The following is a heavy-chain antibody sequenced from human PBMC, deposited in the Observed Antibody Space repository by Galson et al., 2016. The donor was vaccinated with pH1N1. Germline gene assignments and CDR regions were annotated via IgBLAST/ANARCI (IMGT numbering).Heavy chain of an antibody. CDR2: ISGGGGST. V-gene: IGHV3-23*01. CDR3: AKHDGSGYYYSRRLH. J-gene: IGHJ4*02. CDR1: GITFTNFG. D-gene: IGHD3-22*01. Sequence: CAVSGITFTNFGMSWLRQAPGKGLEWISAISGGGGSTYHADSVKGRFTISRDNSKNTLNLQMSSLRAEDTAVYYCAKHDGSGYYYSRRLHWGQGTLVTVSS.